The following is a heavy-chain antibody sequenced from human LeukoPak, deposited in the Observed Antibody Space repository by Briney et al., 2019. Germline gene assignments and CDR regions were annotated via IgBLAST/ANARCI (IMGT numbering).Heavy chain of an antibody. V-gene: IGHV3-49*03. CDR3: SRGDYGDYYDLDY. J-gene: IGHJ4*02. CDR1: GFTFGDYT. D-gene: IGHD4-17*01. CDR2: IRRKANGGTT. Sequence: GRSLRLSCTASGFTFGDYTMSWFRQAPGKGLEWLGFIRRKANGGTTEYAASVKGRFIISRDDSKSITYLQMNSLKTEDTAVYYCSRGDYGDYYDLDYWGQGTLVTVSS.